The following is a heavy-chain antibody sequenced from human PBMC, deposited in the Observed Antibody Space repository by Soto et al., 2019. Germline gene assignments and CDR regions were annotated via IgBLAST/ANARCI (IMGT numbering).Heavy chain of an antibody. CDR2: ISYDGNNE. D-gene: IGHD4-4*01. CDR3: ARDTET. CDR1: GFTFSSYA. J-gene: IGHJ5*01. Sequence: QVQLVESGGGVVQPGRSLRLSCAASGFTFSSYAIHWIRQAPGKGLEWVAVISYDGNNEYYADSVKGRFSISRDNSKNTVYLQMNSLRGEDTAVYYCARDTETWGHGTPVTVSS. V-gene: IGHV3-30-3*01.